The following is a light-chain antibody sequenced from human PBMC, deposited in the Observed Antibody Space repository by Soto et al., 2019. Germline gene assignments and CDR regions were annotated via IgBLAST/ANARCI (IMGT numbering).Light chain of an antibody. J-gene: IGKJ4*01. CDR2: GIS. CDR3: QHYNNWPLT. CDR1: HTISSSY. V-gene: IGKV3-20*01. Sequence: EIVLTQSPGTLSLSPGERATLSCRASHTISSSYLAWYQQKPGQAPRLLMYGISRRATGIPDRFSGSGSGTEFTLTISSLQSEDFAVYYCQHYNNWPLTFGGGTKVDIK.